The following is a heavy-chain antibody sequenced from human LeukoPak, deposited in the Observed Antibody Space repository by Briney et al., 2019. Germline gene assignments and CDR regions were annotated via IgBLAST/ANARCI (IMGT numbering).Heavy chain of an antibody. J-gene: IGHJ5*02. V-gene: IGHV3-33*01. CDR3: ARGQPDPYCGGDRYQGFDP. CDR1: GFSSSSYG. CDR2: IWYDGSNK. D-gene: IGHD2-21*02. Sequence: AGGSLRLSCAVSGFSSSSYGMHWVRQAPGKGLEWVAVIWYDGSNKYYADSVKGRFTISRDNSKNTLYLQMNSLRAEDTAVYYCARGQPDPYCGGDRYQGFDPWGQGTLVTVSS.